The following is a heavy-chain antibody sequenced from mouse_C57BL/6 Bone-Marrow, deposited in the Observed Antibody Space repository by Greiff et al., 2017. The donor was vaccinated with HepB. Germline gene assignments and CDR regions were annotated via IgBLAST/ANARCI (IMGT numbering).Heavy chain of an antibody. J-gene: IGHJ4*01. Sequence: EVKVVESEGGLVQPGSSMKLSCTASGFTFSDYYMAWVRQVPEKGLEWVANINYDGSSTYYLDSLKSRFIISRDNAKNILYLQMSSLKSEDTATYYCARAGLNAMDYWGQGTSVTVSS. D-gene: IGHD1-3*01. CDR2: INYDGSST. CDR1: GFTFSDYY. V-gene: IGHV5-16*01. CDR3: ARAGLNAMDY.